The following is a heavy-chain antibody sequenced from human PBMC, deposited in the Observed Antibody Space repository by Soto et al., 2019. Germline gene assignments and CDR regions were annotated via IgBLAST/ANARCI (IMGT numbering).Heavy chain of an antibody. CDR2: INHSGST. V-gene: IGHV4-34*01. J-gene: IGHJ5*02. CDR1: GGSFSGYY. D-gene: IGHD2-15*01. CDR3: ARNRVVVAATEGYWFDP. Sequence: PSETLSLTCAVYGGSFSGYYWSWIRQPPGKGLEWIGEINHSGSTNYNPSLKSRVTISVDTSKNQFSLKLSSVTAADTAVYYCARNRVVVAATEGYWFDPWGQGTLVTVSS.